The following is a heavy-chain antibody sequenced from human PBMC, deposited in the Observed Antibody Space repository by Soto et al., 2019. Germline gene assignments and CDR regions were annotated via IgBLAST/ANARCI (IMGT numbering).Heavy chain of an antibody. Sequence: SETLSLTCAVSGGSISSGGYSWSWIRQPPGKGLEWIGYIYHSGSTYYSPSLKSRVTISVDRSKDQFSLKLSSVTAADTAVYYSASSGEDNGGNDSFDIWGQGTMVTVSS. CDR2: IYHSGST. V-gene: IGHV4-30-2*01. CDR1: GGSISSGGYS. D-gene: IGHD4-17*01. CDR3: ASSGEDNGGNDSFDI. J-gene: IGHJ3*02.